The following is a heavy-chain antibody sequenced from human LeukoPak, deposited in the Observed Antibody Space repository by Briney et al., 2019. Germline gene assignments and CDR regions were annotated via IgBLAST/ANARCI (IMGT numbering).Heavy chain of an antibody. D-gene: IGHD1-1*01. CDR3: ARRLNWDDAFDI. V-gene: IGHV3-7*03. J-gene: IGHJ3*02. CDR1: GFTFSSYA. CDR2: IKEDGSEK. Sequence: GGSLRLSCAASGFTFSSYAMSWVRQTPGKGLEWVANIKEDGSEKHHVDSVKGRFTISRDNAKNSLFLQMNSLRTEDTAVYYCARRLNWDDAFDIWGQGTMVTVSS.